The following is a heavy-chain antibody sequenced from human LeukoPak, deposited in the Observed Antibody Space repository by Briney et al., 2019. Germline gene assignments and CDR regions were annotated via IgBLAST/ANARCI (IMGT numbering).Heavy chain of an antibody. CDR1: GGSISSGSYY. V-gene: IGHV4-61*02. CDR2: IYTSGST. J-gene: IGHJ4*02. D-gene: IGHD6-13*01. Sequence: SETLSLTCTVSGGSISSGSYYWRWIRQPAGKGLEWIGRIYTSGSTNYNPSLKSRVTISVDTSKNQFSLKLSSVTAADTAVYYCAREGIAAPDYWGQGTLVTVSS. CDR3: AREGIAAPDY.